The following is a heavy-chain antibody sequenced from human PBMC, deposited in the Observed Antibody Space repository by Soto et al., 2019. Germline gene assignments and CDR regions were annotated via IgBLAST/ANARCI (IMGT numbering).Heavy chain of an antibody. CDR3: ARELVVPAAMVDYELGAFDI. V-gene: IGHV4-30-4*01. Sequence: PSETLSLTCTVSGGSISSGDYYWSWIRQPPGKGLERIGYIYYSGSTYYNPSLKSRVTISVDTSKNQFSLKLSSVTAADTAVYYCARELVVPAAMVDYELGAFDIWGQGTMVTVS. CDR1: GGSISSGDYY. CDR2: IYYSGST. J-gene: IGHJ3*02. D-gene: IGHD2-2*01.